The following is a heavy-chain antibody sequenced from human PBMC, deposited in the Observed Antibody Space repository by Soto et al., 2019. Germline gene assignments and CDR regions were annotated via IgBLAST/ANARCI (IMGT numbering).Heavy chain of an antibody. CDR1: GGSISSDDSY. D-gene: IGHD5-12*01. CDR2: IYYSGST. J-gene: IGHJ4*02. Sequence: QVQLQESGPGLVKPSQTLSLTCTVSGGSISSDDSYWSWIRQPPGKGLEWIGYIYYSGSTYYNPSITSRVTISVDTSKNQFSLKLNSVTAADTAVYYCARDRGGYERIDYWGQGTLVTVSS. V-gene: IGHV4-30-4*01. CDR3: ARDRGGYERIDY.